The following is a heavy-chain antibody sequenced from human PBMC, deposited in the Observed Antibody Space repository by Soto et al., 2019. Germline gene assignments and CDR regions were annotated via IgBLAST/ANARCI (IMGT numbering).Heavy chain of an antibody. CDR3: AKLGVIGEFLSY. D-gene: IGHD3-16*01. V-gene: IGHV3-23*01. Sequence: EVQLLESGGGLAQPGGSLRLSCAASGFTFSDSAMSWVRQAPGQGLEWVSGISGSGGGGTTYYADSVKGRFTISRDNSKNTLYLQMNSLRAEDTAVYYCAKLGVIGEFLSYWGQGTLVTVSS. J-gene: IGHJ4*02. CDR2: ISGSGGGGTT. CDR1: GFTFSDSA.